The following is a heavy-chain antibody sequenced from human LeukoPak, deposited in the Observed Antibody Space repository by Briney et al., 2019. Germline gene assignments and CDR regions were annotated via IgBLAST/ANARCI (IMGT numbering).Heavy chain of an antibody. Sequence: ASVKVSCKASGYTFTSYDINWVRQATGQGLEWMGWMNPNSGNTGYAQKFQGRVTMTRNTSISTAYMELSSLRSEDTAVYYCARVARIEYSSRDAFDIWGQGTMVTVSS. J-gene: IGHJ3*02. CDR1: GYTFTSYD. CDR3: ARVARIEYSSRDAFDI. CDR2: MNPNSGNT. D-gene: IGHD6-6*01. V-gene: IGHV1-8*01.